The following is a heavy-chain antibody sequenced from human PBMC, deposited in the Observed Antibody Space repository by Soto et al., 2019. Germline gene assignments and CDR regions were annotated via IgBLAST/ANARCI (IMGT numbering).Heavy chain of an antibody. J-gene: IGHJ3*02. D-gene: IGHD2-15*01. CDR3: ARDNRGGSPPRAFDI. CDR1: GGSISSSSYY. Sequence: SETLSLTCTVSGGSISSSSYYWGWIRQPPGKGLEWIGYIYYSGSTYYNPSLKSRVTISVDTSKNQFSLKLSSVTAADTAVYYCARDNRGGSPPRAFDIWGQGTMVTVSS. CDR2: IYYSGST. V-gene: IGHV4-31*03.